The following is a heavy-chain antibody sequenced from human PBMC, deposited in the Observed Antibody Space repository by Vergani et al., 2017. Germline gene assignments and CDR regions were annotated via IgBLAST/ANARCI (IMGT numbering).Heavy chain of an antibody. V-gene: IGHV3-7*04. CDR3: ARGGVYGSGIDDAFDI. CDR2: IKQDGSEK. Sequence: EVQLVESGGGLVQPGGSLRLSCAASGFTFSSYWMSWVRQAPGKGLEWVANIKQDGSEKYYVDSVKGRFTISRDNAKNSLYLQMNSLRAEDTAVYYCARGGVYGSGIDDAFDIWGQGTMVTVSS. D-gene: IGHD3-10*01. J-gene: IGHJ3*02. CDR1: GFTFSSYW.